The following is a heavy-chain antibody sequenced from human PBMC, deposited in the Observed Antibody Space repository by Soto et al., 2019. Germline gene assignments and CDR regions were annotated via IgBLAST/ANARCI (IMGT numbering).Heavy chain of an antibody. CDR1: GFTFGSFG. D-gene: IGHD6-19*01. V-gene: IGHV3-30*18. Sequence: QVQLVESGGGVVQPGTSLRLSCAASGFTFGSFGIHWVRQAPGKGLEWVAVISYDGTNKYYTDSVKGRFTISRDNSKNTLYLQMNSLSVGDTAVYYCAKSFSSSGWYYFDHWGQGTLVTVSS. CDR2: ISYDGTNK. J-gene: IGHJ4*02. CDR3: AKSFSSSGWYYFDH.